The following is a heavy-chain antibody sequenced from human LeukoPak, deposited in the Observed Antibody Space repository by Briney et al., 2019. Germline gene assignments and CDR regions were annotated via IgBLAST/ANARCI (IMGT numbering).Heavy chain of an antibody. CDR1: GFTFSSYA. CDR2: ISYDGSNK. J-gene: IGHJ4*02. Sequence: GGSLRLSCAASGFTFSSYAMHWVRQAPGKGLEWVAVISYDGSNKYYADSVKGRFTISRDNSKNTLYLQMNSLRAEDTAVYYCARDLAGCCSSTSCYETDYWGQGTLVTVSS. D-gene: IGHD2-2*01. V-gene: IGHV3-30*04. CDR3: ARDLAGCCSSTSCYETDY.